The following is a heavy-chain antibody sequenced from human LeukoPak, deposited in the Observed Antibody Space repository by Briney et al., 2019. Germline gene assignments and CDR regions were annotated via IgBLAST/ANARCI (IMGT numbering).Heavy chain of an antibody. D-gene: IGHD6-13*01. Sequence: PGGSLRLSCAASGFSFRSYWLSWLRQAPGKGLEWVANINQDGSEKYYVDSVKGRFTISRDNAKNSLYLQMNSLRAEDTAVYSCARDHNTVSSGYYPDYAMDVWGQGTTVTVSS. J-gene: IGHJ6*02. CDR1: GFSFRSYW. CDR3: ARDHNTVSSGYYPDYAMDV. V-gene: IGHV3-7*01. CDR2: INQDGSEK.